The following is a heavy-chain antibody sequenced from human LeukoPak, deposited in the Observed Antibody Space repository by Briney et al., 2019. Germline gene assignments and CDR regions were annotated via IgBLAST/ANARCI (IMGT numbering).Heavy chain of an antibody. CDR3: ASAHGGSHY. Sequence: GGSLRLSCAASGFTFSGYSMKWVRQAPGKGLEWVSYISSSSSTIYYADSVKGRFTISRDNAKSSLYLQMNSLRAEDTAVYYCASAHGGSHYWGQGTLVTVSS. CDR2: ISSSSSTI. J-gene: IGHJ4*02. D-gene: IGHD3-16*01. V-gene: IGHV3-48*01. CDR1: GFTFSGYS.